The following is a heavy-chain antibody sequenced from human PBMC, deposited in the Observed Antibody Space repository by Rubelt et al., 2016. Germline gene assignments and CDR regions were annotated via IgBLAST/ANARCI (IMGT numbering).Heavy chain of an antibody. D-gene: IGHD6-6*01. V-gene: IGHV7-4-1*02. CDR1: GYTFTSYA. Sequence: QVQLVQSGSELKKPGASVKVSCKASGYTFTSYAMNWVRQAPGQGLEWMGWINTNTGNPMFGLGFTGRFVVSLDTSVSTAYLQISSLKAEDTAVYYCARSSSSPRGWKWFDPWGQGTLVTVSS. CDR3: ARSSSSPRGWKWFDP. CDR2: INTNTGNP. J-gene: IGHJ5*02.